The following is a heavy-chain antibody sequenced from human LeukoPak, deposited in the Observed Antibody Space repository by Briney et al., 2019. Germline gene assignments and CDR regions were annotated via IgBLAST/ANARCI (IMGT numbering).Heavy chain of an antibody. V-gene: IGHV4-39*01. CDR2: IYYSGST. CDR3: AKQNRIAVAGTGYYFDY. J-gene: IGHJ4*02. D-gene: IGHD6-19*01. CDR1: GGSISSYY. Sequence: SETLSLTCTVSGGSISSYYWGWIRQPPGKGLEWIGSIYYSGSTYYNPSLKSRVTISVDTSKNQFSLKLSSVTAADTAVYYCAKQNRIAVAGTGYYFDYWGQGTLVTVSS.